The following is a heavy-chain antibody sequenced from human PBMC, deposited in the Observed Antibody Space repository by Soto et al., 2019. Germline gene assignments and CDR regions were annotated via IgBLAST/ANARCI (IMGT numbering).Heavy chain of an antibody. D-gene: IGHD3-10*01. CDR1: GASLRSGSYY. CDR2: ISHSGRT. CDR3: SYGSSFDY. J-gene: IGHJ4*02. Sequence: WETLSLTCTVSGASLRSGSYYWSWIRQPPGKGLEWIGYISHSGRTSYDPSLKSRLTMSVDTSQNQFSLQLNSVTAADTAVYYCSYGSSFDYWGQGTLVTVSS. V-gene: IGHV4-61*01.